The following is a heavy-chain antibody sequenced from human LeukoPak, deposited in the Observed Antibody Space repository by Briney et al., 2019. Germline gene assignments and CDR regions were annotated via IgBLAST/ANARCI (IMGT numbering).Heavy chain of an antibody. CDR3: ARLLWDLLSWSDP. CDR2: IHYSGSI. V-gene: IGHV4-39*01. D-gene: IGHD1-26*01. J-gene: IGHJ5*02. Sequence: SETLSLTCIVSGGSISSSTYYWGWIRQPPGKGLEWIGNIHYSGSINYNPSLKSRVTISVDTSKNQFSLKLTSVTAADTAVYYCARLLWDLLSWSDPWGQGILVTVSS. CDR1: GGSISSSTYY.